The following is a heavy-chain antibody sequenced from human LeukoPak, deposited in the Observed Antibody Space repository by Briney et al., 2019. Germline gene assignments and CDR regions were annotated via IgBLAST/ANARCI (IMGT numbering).Heavy chain of an antibody. V-gene: IGHV3-23*01. D-gene: IGHD6-6*01. CDR1: GFTFPAYA. Sequence: GGSLRLSCAASGFTFPAYAMSWVRQAPGKGLEWLSAITGAGGNTYYADSVKGRFTISRDNSKNTLYLQMNSLRAEDTAVYYCAKEGYSSSSGHWGQGTLVTVSS. CDR3: AKEGYSSSSGH. CDR2: ITGAGGNT. J-gene: IGHJ4*02.